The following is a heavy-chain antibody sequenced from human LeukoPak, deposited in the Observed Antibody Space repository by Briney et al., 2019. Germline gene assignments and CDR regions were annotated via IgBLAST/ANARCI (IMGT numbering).Heavy chain of an antibody. J-gene: IGHJ4*02. D-gene: IGHD4-23*01. CDR1: GFIFNTYA. CDR3: AKDGRWDS. CDR2: ISGSGSGSTT. V-gene: IGHV3-23*01. Sequence: GGSLRLSCAASGFIFNTYAMNWVRQAAGKGLEWVSTISGSGSGSTTHYADSVKGRFTISRDNSKKILYLQMNSLRAEDTAMYYCAKDGRWDSWGQGILVTVSS.